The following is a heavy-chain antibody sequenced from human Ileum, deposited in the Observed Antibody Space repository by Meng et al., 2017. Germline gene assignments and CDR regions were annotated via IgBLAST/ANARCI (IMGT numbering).Heavy chain of an antibody. V-gene: IGHV4-61*01. CDR1: GGSVSSGCYF. J-gene: IGHJ4*02. CDR3: ARSSTSPASYFFDY. D-gene: IGHD6-6*01. CDR2: IYYSGST. Sequence: LQEACPRPVRPSGALSLACTFAGGSVSSGCYFRSWIRQPPGKVLEWIGHIYYSGSTNYNPSLKSRVTISVDMSKNQFSLKLNSVTAADTAIYFCARSSTSPASYFFDYWGQGTLVTVSS.